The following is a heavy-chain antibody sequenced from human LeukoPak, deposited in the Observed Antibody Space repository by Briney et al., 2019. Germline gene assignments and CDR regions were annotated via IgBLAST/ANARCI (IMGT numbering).Heavy chain of an antibody. CDR3: ARDISPYGDPYYFDY. J-gene: IGHJ4*02. V-gene: IGHV4-4*07. CDR1: GGSISSYY. CDR2: IYTSGST. Sequence: SETLSLTCTVSGGSISSYYWSWIRQPAGKGLEWIGRIYTSGSTNYNPSLKSRVTMSVDTSKNQFSLKLSSVTAADTAVYYCARDISPYGDPYYFDYWGQGTLVTVSS. D-gene: IGHD4-17*01.